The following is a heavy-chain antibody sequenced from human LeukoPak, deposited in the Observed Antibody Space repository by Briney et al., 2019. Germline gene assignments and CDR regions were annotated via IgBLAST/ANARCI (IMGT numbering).Heavy chain of an antibody. J-gene: IGHJ4*02. V-gene: IGHV3-23*01. CDR2: ISGSGGGT. Sequence: GGSLRLSCAASGFTFSSYAMSWVRQAPGKGLEWVSAISGSGGGTYYADSVKGRFTISRDNAKNSLYLQMNSLRAEDSAVYYCARRYFDYWGQGTLVTVSS. CDR1: GFTFSSYA. CDR3: ARRYFDY.